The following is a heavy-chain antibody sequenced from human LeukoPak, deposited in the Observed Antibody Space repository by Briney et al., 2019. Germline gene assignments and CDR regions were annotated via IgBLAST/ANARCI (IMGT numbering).Heavy chain of an antibody. CDR2: ISVSSSTI. J-gene: IGHJ4*02. Sequence: GGSLRLSCAASGFTFTYYAMHWVRQAPGKGLEWVSYISVSSSTIYYADSVKGRFTISRDNAKNSLYLQMNNLRAEDTAVYYCARAWGSDYDLNYWGQGTLVTVSS. V-gene: IGHV3-48*04. D-gene: IGHD5-12*01. CDR3: ARAWGSDYDLNY. CDR1: GFTFTYYA.